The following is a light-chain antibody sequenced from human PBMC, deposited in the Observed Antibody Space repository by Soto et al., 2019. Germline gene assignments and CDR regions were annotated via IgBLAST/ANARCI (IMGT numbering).Light chain of an antibody. CDR1: SSDIGGYNY. CDR3: SSYTSSNTLV. CDR2: EVT. J-gene: IGLJ1*01. V-gene: IGLV2-14*01. Sequence: QPALTQPASVSGSPGQSITISCTGGSSDIGGYNYVSWFQQHPGKAPKLMIYEVTNRPSGVSNRFSGSKSGSTASLTISGLQAEDEADYYCSSYTSSNTLVFGTGTKVTVL.